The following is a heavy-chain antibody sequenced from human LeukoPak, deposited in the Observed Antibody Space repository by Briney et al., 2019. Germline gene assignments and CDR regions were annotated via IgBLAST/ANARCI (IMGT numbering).Heavy chain of an antibody. Sequence: SETLSLTCTVSGGSISSSSYYWGWIRQPPGKGLEWIGSIYYSGSTYYSPSLKSRVTISVDTSKNQFSLKLSSVTAADTAVYYCARVSTSSGWYVLPRNYGMDVWGQGTTVTVSS. CDR1: GGSISSSSYY. CDR3: ARVSTSSGWYVLPRNYGMDV. J-gene: IGHJ6*02. CDR2: IYYSGST. V-gene: IGHV4-39*07. D-gene: IGHD6-19*01.